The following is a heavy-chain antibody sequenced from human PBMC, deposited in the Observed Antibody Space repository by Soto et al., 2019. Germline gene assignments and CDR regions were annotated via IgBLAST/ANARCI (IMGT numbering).Heavy chain of an antibody. CDR1: GGSISSYY. V-gene: IGHV4-59*01. J-gene: IGHJ3*02. CDR3: ATGGIVVVRDAFDI. D-gene: IGHD3-22*01. Sequence: SETLSLTCTVSGGSISSYYWSWIRQPPGKGLEWIGYIYYSGSTNYNPSLKSRVTISVDTSKNQFSLKLSSVTAADTAVYYCATGGIVVVRDAFDIWGQGTRVT. CDR2: IYYSGST.